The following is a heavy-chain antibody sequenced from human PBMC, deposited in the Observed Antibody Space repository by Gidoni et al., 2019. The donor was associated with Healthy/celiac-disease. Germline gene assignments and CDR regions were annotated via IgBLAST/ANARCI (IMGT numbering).Heavy chain of an antibody. D-gene: IGHD3-22*01. CDR3: AKDNELYDSSGYPDY. J-gene: IGHJ4*02. CDR1: GFPFADYT. CDR2: ISWDGGST. Sequence: EVQLVESGGVVVQPGGSLRLSCVASGFPFADYTMHWVRQAPGKGLEWVSLISWDGGSTYYADSVKGRFTISRDNSKNSLYLQMNSLRTEDTALYYCAKDNELYDSSGYPDYWGQGTLVTVSS. V-gene: IGHV3-43*01.